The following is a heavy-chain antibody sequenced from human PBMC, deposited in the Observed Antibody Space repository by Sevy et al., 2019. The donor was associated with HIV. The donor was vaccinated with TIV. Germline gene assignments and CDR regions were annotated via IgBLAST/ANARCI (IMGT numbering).Heavy chain of an antibody. V-gene: IGHV3-23*01. CDR2: ICGGDGST. D-gene: IGHD3-3*01. CDR1: GFRFSYFA. CDR3: AKGCKSDYFGADTIDI. Sequence: GGSLRLSCAASGFRFSYFAMIWVRQAPGKGLEWVSEICGGDGSTYYADSVKGRFTISRDNSKNTVYLQMSSLRAEDTALYSCAKGCKSDYFGADTIDIWGQGTMVTVSS. J-gene: IGHJ3*02.